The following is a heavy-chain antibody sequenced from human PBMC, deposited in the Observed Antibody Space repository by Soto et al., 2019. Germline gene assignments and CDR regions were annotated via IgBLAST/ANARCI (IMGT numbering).Heavy chain of an antibody. CDR2: IIPFLGVT. CDR1: GGTFSPYT. D-gene: IGHD3-10*01. Sequence: QVQLVQSGAEVKKPGSSVKVSCKASGGTFSPYTINWVLQAPGQGLEWMGRIIPFLGVTNYAQKFQARVTITADKSTTTAYMELSGLRFEDTAVYYCARDWESTVSTWSFGAFWGRGTLVTVSS. J-gene: IGHJ4*02. CDR3: ARDWESTVSTWSFGAF. V-gene: IGHV1-69*08.